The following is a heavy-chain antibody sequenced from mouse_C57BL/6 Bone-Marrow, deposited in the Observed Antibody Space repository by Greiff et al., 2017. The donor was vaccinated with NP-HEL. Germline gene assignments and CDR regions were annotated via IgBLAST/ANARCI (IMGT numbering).Heavy chain of an antibody. J-gene: IGHJ1*03. D-gene: IGHD1-1*01. V-gene: IGHV5-17*01. CDR3: ARDTTVINWYFDV. CDR1: GFTFSDYG. Sequence: EVQGVASGGGLVKPGGSLKLSCAASGFTFSDYGMHWVRQAPEKGLEWVAYISSGSSTIYYADTVKGRFTISRDNAKNTLFLQMTSLRSEDTAMYYCARDTTVINWYFDVWGTGTTVTVSS. CDR2: ISSGSSTI.